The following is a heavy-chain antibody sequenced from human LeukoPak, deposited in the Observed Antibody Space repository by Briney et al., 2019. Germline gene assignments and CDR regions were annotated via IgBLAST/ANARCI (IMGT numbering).Heavy chain of an antibody. V-gene: IGHV1-46*01. D-gene: IGHD3-10*01. CDR2: INPSDGRT. Sequence: ASVKVSCKASGYTFTSYYMHWVRQAPGQGLEWMGMINPSDGRTTYAQKFQGRVTMTRDTSTSTVYMELSSLRSDDTAVYYCARYYGSGSYHMDVWGQGPRSPSP. CDR1: GYTFTSYY. CDR3: ARYYGSGSYHMDV. J-gene: IGHJ6*02.